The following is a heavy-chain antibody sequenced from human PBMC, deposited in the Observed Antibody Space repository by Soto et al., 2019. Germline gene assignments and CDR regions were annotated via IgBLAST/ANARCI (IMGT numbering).Heavy chain of an antibody. CDR2: IYYSGST. V-gene: IGHV4-59*01. D-gene: IGHD6-19*01. CDR1: GGSISSYY. CDR3: ARSSSGWYNY. J-gene: IGHJ4*02. Sequence: SETLSLTCTVSGGSISSYYWSWIRQPPGKGLEWIGYIYYSGSTNYNPSLKSRVTISVDTSKNQFSLKLSSVTAADTAVYYCARSSSGWYNYWGQGTLVTVSS.